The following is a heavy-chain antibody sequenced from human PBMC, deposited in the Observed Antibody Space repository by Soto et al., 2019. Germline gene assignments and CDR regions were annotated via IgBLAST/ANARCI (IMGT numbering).Heavy chain of an antibody. CDR2: IYYSGST. D-gene: IGHD2-2*01. J-gene: IGHJ4*02. CDR3: ARHCSTTSCYRY. CDR1: GGSISSYY. V-gene: IGHV4-59*08. Sequence: QVQLQESGPGLVKPSETLSLTCTVSGGSISSYYWSWIRQPPGKGLEWIGYIYYSGSTNYNPSLKSRVPISVDTSKNQFALKLSSVTAADTAVYYCARHCSTTSCYRYWGQGTLVTVSS.